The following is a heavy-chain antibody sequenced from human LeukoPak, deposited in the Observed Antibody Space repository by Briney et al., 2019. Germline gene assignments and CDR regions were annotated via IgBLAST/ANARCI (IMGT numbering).Heavy chain of an antibody. CDR1: GFTFTSAW. CDR3: TTVSRLVRYYFDY. D-gene: IGHD6-19*01. J-gene: IGHJ4*02. CDR2: IKSKTEAGTI. V-gene: IGHV3-15*01. Sequence: GGSLRLSCAASGFTFTSAWMSWVRQAPGKGLEWVGRIKSKTEAGTIDYAAPVKGRFTISRDDSKNTLYLQMNSLKTEDTAVYYCTTVSRLVRYYFDYWGQGTLVTVSS.